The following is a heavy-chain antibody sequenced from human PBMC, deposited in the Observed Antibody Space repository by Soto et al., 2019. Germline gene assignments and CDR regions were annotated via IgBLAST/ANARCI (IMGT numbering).Heavy chain of an antibody. D-gene: IGHD3-10*01. Sequence: QVQLVESGGGVVQPGRSLRLSCAASGFTFSSYGMHWVRQAPGKGLEWVAVIWYDGSNKYYADSVKGRFTISRDNSKNTLYLQMNSLRAEDTAVYYCARDFGEWVEVEVGGLDYWGQGTLVTVSS. J-gene: IGHJ4*02. CDR1: GFTFSSYG. CDR2: IWYDGSNK. V-gene: IGHV3-33*01. CDR3: ARDFGEWVEVEVGGLDY.